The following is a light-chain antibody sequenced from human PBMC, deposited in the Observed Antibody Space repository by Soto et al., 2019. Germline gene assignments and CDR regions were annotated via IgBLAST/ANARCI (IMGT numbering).Light chain of an antibody. CDR3: AAWDDSLSGYV. Sequence: QSALTQPPSASGTPGQMVTISCSGSSSNIGSNYVYWYQQLPGTAPKLLIYRSNQRPSGVPDRFSGSKSGTSASLAISGLRSEDEADYYCAAWDDSLSGYVFGNGTKVTVL. CDR1: SSNIGSNY. V-gene: IGLV1-47*01. J-gene: IGLJ1*01. CDR2: RSN.